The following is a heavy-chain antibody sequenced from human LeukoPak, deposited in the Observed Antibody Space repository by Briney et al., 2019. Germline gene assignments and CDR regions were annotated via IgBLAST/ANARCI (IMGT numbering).Heavy chain of an antibody. CDR2: IYHSGST. V-gene: IGHV4-39*07. Sequence: SETLSLTCTVSGGSISSSNYYWGWIRQPPGKGLEWIGSIYHSGSTYYNPSLKSRVTISVDTSKNQFSLKLSSVTAADTAAYYCAREIAVAGTFDYWGQGTLVTVSS. D-gene: IGHD6-19*01. CDR1: GGSISSSNYY. CDR3: AREIAVAGTFDY. J-gene: IGHJ4*02.